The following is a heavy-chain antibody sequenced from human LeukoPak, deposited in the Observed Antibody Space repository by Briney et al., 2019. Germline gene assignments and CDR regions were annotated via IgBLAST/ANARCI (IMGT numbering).Heavy chain of an antibody. J-gene: IGHJ4*02. D-gene: IGHD6-19*01. V-gene: IGHV1-69*13. CDR2: IIPIFGTA. CDR1: GGTFSSYA. Sequence: SVKVSCKASGGTFSSYAISWVRQAPGQGLEWMGGIIPIFGTANYAQKFQGRVTITADESTCTAYMELSSLRSEDTAVYYCARVSGWYTSLYYFDYWGQGTLVTVSS. CDR3: ARVSGWYTSLYYFDY.